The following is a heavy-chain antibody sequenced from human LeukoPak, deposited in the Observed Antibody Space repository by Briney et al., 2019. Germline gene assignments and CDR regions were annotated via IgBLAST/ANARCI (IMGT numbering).Heavy chain of an antibody. Sequence: GGSLRLSCAASGFTFSNYGMHWVRQAPGKGLEWVAFIRYDGSNKYYADSVKGRFTISRDSSKNTLFLQMNSLRAEDTAVYYCARVVAATFIFDYMDVWGKGATVTVSS. CDR3: ARVVAATFIFDYMDV. CDR2: IRYDGSNK. V-gene: IGHV3-30*02. J-gene: IGHJ6*03. D-gene: IGHD3-3*02. CDR1: GFTFSNYG.